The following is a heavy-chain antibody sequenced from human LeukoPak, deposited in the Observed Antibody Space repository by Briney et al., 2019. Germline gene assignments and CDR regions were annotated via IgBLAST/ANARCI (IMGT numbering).Heavy chain of an antibody. V-gene: IGHV4-34*01. J-gene: IGHJ4*02. Sequence: SETLSLTCAVYGGSFSGYYWSWIRQPPGKGLEWIGKINHSGSTNYNPSLKSRVTISVDTSKNQFSLKLSSVTAADTAVYYCAREFGSGSSPPDYWGQGTLVTVSS. CDR2: INHSGST. D-gene: IGHD3-10*01. CDR3: AREFGSGSSPPDY. CDR1: GGSFSGYY.